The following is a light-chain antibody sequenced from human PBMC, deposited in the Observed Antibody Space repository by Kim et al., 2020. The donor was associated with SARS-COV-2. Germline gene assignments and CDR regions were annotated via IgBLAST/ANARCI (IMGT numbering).Light chain of an antibody. CDR1: QIVSSY. V-gene: IGKV3-11*01. J-gene: IGKJ5*01. CDR3: QQRRDWPPT. CDR2: DVS. Sequence: YSPGERATISCRASQIVSSYVGWYQQKPGQAPMLLMYDVSNRATGIPARFSGSGSGTDFTLTISSLEPEDFAVYYCQQRRDWPPTFGQGTRLEIK.